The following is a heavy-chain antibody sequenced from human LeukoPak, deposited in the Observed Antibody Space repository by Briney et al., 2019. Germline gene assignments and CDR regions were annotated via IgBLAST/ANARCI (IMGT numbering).Heavy chain of an antibody. CDR2: IYYSGST. J-gene: IGHJ5*02. V-gene: IGHV4-59*08. D-gene: IGHD3-3*01. CDR1: GGSISSYY. CDR3: ARHITGQWSYNWFDP. Sequence: TSETLSLTCTVSGGSISSYYWSWIRQPPGKGLEWIGYIYYSGSTNYNPSLKSRVTISVDTSKNQFSLKLSPVTAADTAVYYCARHITGQWSYNWFDPWGQGTLVTVSS.